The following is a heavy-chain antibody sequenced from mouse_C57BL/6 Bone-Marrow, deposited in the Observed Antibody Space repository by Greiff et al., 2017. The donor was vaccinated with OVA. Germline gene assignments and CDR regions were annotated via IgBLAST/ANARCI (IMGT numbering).Heavy chain of an antibody. V-gene: IGHV5-4*01. CDR2: ISDGGSYT. J-gene: IGHJ2*01. Sequence: EVQRVESGGGLVKPGGSLKLSCAASGFTFSSYAMSWVRQTPEKRLEWVATISDGGSYTYYPDNVKGRFTISRDNAKNNLYLQMSHLKSEDTAMYYCAKEGSYGSSAFDYWGQGTTLTVSS. D-gene: IGHD1-1*01. CDR3: AKEGSYGSSAFDY. CDR1: GFTFSSYA.